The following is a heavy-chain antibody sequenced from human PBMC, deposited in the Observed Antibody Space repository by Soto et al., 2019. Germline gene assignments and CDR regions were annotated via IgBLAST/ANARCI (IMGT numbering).Heavy chain of an antibody. CDR3: ARDGYGDQQYYYYYGMDV. Sequence: GGSLRLSCASSGFTFXDYYMSLIRQAPGKGLEWVSYISSSSSYTNYADSVKGRFTISRDNAKNSLYLQMNSLRAEDTAVYYCARDGYGDQQYYYYYGMDVWGQGTTVTVSS. D-gene: IGHD4-17*01. CDR2: ISSSSSYT. CDR1: GFTFXDYY. J-gene: IGHJ6*02. V-gene: IGHV3-11*06.